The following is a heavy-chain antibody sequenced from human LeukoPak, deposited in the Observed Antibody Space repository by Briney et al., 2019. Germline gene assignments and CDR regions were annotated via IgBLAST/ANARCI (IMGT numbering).Heavy chain of an antibody. CDR1: GFTFSSYA. Sequence: PGGSLRLSCAASGFTFSSYAMSWVRQAPGKGLEWVSAISGSGSTYYADSVKGRFTISRDNSKNTLYLQMNSLRAEDTAVYYCAKDRSSSWYGGWFDPWGQGTLVTVSS. CDR3: AKDRSSSWYGGWFDP. CDR2: ISGSGST. V-gene: IGHV3-23*01. J-gene: IGHJ5*02. D-gene: IGHD6-13*01.